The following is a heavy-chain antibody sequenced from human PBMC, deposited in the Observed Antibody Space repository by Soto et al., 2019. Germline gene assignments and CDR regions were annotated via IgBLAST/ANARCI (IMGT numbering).Heavy chain of an antibody. V-gene: IGHV1-69*13. CDR1: GGTFSSYA. J-gene: IGHJ4*02. D-gene: IGHD2-21*02. CDR3: ATERTYCGGDCYSNCFDC. CDR2: IIPIFGTA. Sequence: SVKVSCKASGGTFSSYAISWVRQAPGQGLEWMGGIIPIFGTANYAQKFQGRVTITADESTSTAYMELSSLRSEDTAVYYCATERTYCGGDCYSNCFDCWGQGTLVTVSS.